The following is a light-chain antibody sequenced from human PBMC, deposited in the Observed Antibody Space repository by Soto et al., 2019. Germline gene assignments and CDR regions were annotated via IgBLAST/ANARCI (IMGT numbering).Light chain of an antibody. J-gene: IGLJ1*01. Sequence: QSALTQPASLSGSPGQSITISCTGTSSDVGVYHYVSWYQQHPGKAPKLMIYEVSNRPSGVSNRFSGSKSGNTASLTISGLQAEDEADYYCSSYTSSSTLVFGTGTKVTVL. V-gene: IGLV2-14*01. CDR2: EVS. CDR3: SSYTSSSTLV. CDR1: SSDVGVYHY.